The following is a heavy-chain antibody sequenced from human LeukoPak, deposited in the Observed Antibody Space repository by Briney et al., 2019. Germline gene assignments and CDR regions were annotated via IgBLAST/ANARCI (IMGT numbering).Heavy chain of an antibody. CDR3: ASLVGGVGSNYYYYYMDV. CDR1: GGSISCSSYY. CDR2: IYYSGST. Sequence: SETLSLTCTVSGGSISCSSYYWGWIRQPPGKGLECIESIYYSGSTYYNPSLKSRVTISVDTSKNQFSLKLSSVTAADTAVYYCASLVGGVGSNYYYYYMDVWGKGTTVTVSS. D-gene: IGHD1-26*01. V-gene: IGHV4-39*01. J-gene: IGHJ6*03.